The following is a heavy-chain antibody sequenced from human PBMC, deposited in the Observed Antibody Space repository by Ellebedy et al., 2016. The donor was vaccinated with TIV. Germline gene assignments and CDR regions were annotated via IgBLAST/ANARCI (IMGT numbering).Heavy chain of an antibody. CDR3: ATGSPYASGNSRVCWFDP. J-gene: IGHJ5*02. Sequence: GGSLRLXXLASGFSFSSYAMSWVRLAPGKGLEWVSGVSGSGATTNYADSVKGRFSISRDSSKNTLFLQMNNLTADDTAVYYCATGSPYASGNSRVCWFDPWGQGTMVTVSS. CDR2: VSGSGATT. CDR1: GFSFSSYA. V-gene: IGHV3-23*01. D-gene: IGHD3-10*01.